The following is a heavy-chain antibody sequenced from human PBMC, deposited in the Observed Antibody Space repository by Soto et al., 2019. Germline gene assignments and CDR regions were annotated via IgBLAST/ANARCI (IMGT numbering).Heavy chain of an antibody. CDR1: GYTFTSYA. CDR3: ARDLKDAVAAQGDGYFDY. V-gene: IGHV1-3*01. J-gene: IGHJ4*02. Sequence: ASVKVSCKASGYTFTSYAMHWVRQAPGQRLEWMGWINAGNGNTKYSQKFQGRVTITRDTSASTAYMELSSLRSEDTAVYYCARDLKDAVAAQGDGYFDYWGQGTLVTVS. D-gene: IGHD6-19*01. CDR2: INAGNGNT.